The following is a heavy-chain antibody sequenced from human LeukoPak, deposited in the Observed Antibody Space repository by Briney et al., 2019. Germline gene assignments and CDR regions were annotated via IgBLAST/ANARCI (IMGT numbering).Heavy chain of an antibody. V-gene: IGHV3-74*01. J-gene: IGHJ6*02. Sequence: PGGSLRLSCAASGFTFETYWMHWVRQAPGKGLEWVSCINGYGSITNYADSVKGRFTISRDNAKNTLYLQMNSLRAEDTAVYYCARDSATGAQYYYYYYGMDVWGQGTTVTVSS. CDR3: ARDSATGAQYYYYYYGMDV. CDR2: INGYGSIT. D-gene: IGHD1-26*01. CDR1: GFTFETYW.